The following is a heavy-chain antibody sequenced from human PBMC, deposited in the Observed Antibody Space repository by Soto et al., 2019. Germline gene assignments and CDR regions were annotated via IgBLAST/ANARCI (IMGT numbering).Heavy chain of an antibody. D-gene: IGHD2-2*03. CDR1: CGSISSGGYY. CDR2: ISYSGST. CDR3: ARESGYCSSPSCPNYYYGMDV. V-gene: IGHV4-31*03. J-gene: IGHJ6*02. Sequence: QVQLQESGPGLVKPSQTLSLTCTVSCGSISSGGYYWSWIRQHPGKGLEWNGYISYSGSTYYNPSLKSRVTISVDTSKNQFPLKLSSVTAADTGVYYCARESGYCSSPSCPNYYYGMDVWGQGTTVTVSS.